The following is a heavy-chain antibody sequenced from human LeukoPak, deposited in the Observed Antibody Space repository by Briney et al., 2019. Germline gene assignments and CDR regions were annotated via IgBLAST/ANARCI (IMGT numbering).Heavy chain of an antibody. CDR1: GGSISSSAYY. Sequence: SETLSLTCIVSGGSISSSAYYWGWIRQPPGKGLEWIGSIYYSGSTYYNLSLRSRVTISVDTSTNQFSLKLSSVTAADTAVYYCARIYYYYGMDVWGQGTTVTVSS. CDR3: ARIYYYYGMDV. V-gene: IGHV4-39*01. CDR2: IYYSGST. J-gene: IGHJ6*02.